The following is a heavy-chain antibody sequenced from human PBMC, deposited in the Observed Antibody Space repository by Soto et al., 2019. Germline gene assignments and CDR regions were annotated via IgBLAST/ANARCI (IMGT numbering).Heavy chain of an antibody. D-gene: IGHD2-21*02. Sequence: SLKLSCKASGGTFSSYAISWVRQAPGQGLEWMGGIIPIFGTANYAQKFQGRVTITADKSTSTAYMELSSLRSEDTAVYYCARVLNSDTPGMDVWGQGTTVTVSS. CDR3: ARVLNSDTPGMDV. V-gene: IGHV1-69*06. J-gene: IGHJ6*02. CDR2: IIPIFGTA. CDR1: GGTFSSYA.